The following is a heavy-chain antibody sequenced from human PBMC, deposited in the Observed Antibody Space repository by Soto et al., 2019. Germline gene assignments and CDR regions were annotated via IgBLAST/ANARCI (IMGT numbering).Heavy chain of an antibody. V-gene: IGHV3-23*01. J-gene: IGHJ5*02. D-gene: IGHD6-13*01. Sequence: VQLLESGGNLIQPGGSLRLSCAASGFTFRSYAIYWVRQAPGKGLEWVSCISGSGDSPFYAESVKGRFTIFRDNSKNTLYLQMNNLRGDDTAVYYCAKGAAGGTLGADDWFDPWGQGTLVTVSS. CDR1: GFTFRSYA. CDR3: AKGAAGGTLGADDWFDP. CDR2: ISGSGDSP.